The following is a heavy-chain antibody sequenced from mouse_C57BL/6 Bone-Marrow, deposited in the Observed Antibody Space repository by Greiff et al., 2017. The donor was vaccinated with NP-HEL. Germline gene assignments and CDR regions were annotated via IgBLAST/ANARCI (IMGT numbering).Heavy chain of an antibody. CDR3: ARYFYYGNYFDY. D-gene: IGHD2-1*01. CDR2: IRNKANGYTT. V-gene: IGHV7-3*01. CDR1: GFTFTDYY. Sequence: EVKLMESGGGLVQPGGSLSLSCAASGFTFTDYYMSWVRQPPGKALEWLGFIRNKANGYTTEYSASVKGRFTLFRDNSQSILYLQMNALRAEDSATYYCARYFYYGNYFDYWGQGTTLTVSS. J-gene: IGHJ2*01.